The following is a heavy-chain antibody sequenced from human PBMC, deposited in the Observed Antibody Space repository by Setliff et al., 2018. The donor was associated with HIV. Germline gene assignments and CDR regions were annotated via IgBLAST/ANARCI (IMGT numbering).Heavy chain of an antibody. CDR2: IYYSGNT. V-gene: IGHV4-59*01. D-gene: IGHD3-16*01. Sequence: SETLSLTCTVSGGPCSSTSWSWIRQFPGQGLEWIGYIYYSGNTNYNPSLKSRVTISIDTSKNRFFLKLNSVTAADTAIYYCARDLHQPGYFYYVDVWGKGTAVTVSS. J-gene: IGHJ6*04. CDR3: ARDLHQPGYFYYVDV. CDR1: GGPCSSTS.